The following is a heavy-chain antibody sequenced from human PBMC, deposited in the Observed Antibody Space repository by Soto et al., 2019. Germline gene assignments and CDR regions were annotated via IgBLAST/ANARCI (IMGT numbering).Heavy chain of an antibody. CDR3: ARELELTGGYY. Sequence: QVQLVQSGAEVKKPVSSVKVSCKASGSTFSSYAISWVRQAPGQGLEWMGGIIPIFGTANYAQKFQGRVTITADESTSTAYMELSSLRSEDTAVYYCARELELTGGYYWGQGTLVTVSS. CDR1: GSTFSSYA. D-gene: IGHD3-16*01. V-gene: IGHV1-69*01. CDR2: IIPIFGTA. J-gene: IGHJ4*02.